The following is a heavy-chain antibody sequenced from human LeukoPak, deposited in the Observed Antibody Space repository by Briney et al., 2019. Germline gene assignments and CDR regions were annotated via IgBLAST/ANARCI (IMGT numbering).Heavy chain of an antibody. CDR1: GFTFSSYW. V-gene: IGHV3-74*01. Sequence: PGGSLRLSCAASGFTFSSYWMHWVRQAPGKGLVWVSRINSDGSSTSYADSVKGRFTISRDNSKNTLYLQMNNLRAEDTAVYYCAREHYYDSSGSGDAFDIWGQGTMVTVSS. CDR2: INSDGSST. CDR3: AREHYYDSSGSGDAFDI. D-gene: IGHD3-22*01. J-gene: IGHJ3*02.